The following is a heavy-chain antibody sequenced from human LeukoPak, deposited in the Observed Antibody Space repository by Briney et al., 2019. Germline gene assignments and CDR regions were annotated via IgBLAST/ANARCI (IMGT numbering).Heavy chain of an antibody. V-gene: IGHV3-53*04. D-gene: IGHD3-22*01. CDR3: ARQVVITDPFDY. Sequence: GGSLRLSCAASGFTFSSYAMSWVRQAPGKGLEWVSVIYSGGSTYYADSVKGRFTISRHNSKNTLYLQMNSLRAEDTAVYYCARQVVITDPFDYWGQGTLVTVSS. J-gene: IGHJ4*02. CDR1: GFTFSSYA. CDR2: IYSGGST.